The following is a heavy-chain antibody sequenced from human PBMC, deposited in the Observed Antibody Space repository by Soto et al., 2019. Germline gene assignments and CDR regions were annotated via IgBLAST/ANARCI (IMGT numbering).Heavy chain of an antibody. CDR3: VREASGWYSRGSFDF. CDR2: ISGSGGSA. V-gene: IGHV3-23*01. Sequence: GGSLRLSCAASGFSFSNYAMNWVRQAPGKGLEGVSVISGSGGSASYADSVQGRFTISRDNSNNTLYLQMNSLRAADTAIYSCVREASGWYSRGSFDFWGRGTMVTVS. CDR1: GFSFSNYA. J-gene: IGHJ3*01. D-gene: IGHD6-19*01.